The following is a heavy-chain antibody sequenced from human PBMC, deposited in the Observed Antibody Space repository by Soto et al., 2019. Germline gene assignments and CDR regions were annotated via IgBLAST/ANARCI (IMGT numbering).Heavy chain of an antibody. CDR2: ISGSGTAI. Sequence: GGSLRLSCTASGFALIDYMSWIRQAPGRGLECVSYISGSGTAIYTADSVKGRFTVSKDDAKNSLYLQMNSLTAEDTAVYYCARDYSNKVFDYWGHGTLVTVSS. CDR3: ARDYSNKVFDY. D-gene: IGHD4-4*01. J-gene: IGHJ4*01. CDR1: GFALIDY. V-gene: IGHV3-11*01.